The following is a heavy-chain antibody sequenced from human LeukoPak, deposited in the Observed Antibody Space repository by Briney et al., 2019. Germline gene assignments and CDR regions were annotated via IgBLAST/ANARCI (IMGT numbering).Heavy chain of an antibody. J-gene: IGHJ4*02. CDR1: GGSISSYY. CDR2: IYASGTT. Sequence: SETLSLTCTVSGGSISSYYWTWIRQPAGKGLEWLGRIYASGTTNYNPSLNSRVAMSVDTSKNQFSLTLSSVTAADTAVYHCAREDGSGSLDYWGQGTLVTVSS. D-gene: IGHD3-10*01. V-gene: IGHV4-4*07. CDR3: AREDGSGSLDY.